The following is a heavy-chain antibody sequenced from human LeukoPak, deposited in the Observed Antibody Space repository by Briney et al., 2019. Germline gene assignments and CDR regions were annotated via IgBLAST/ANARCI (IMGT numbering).Heavy chain of an antibody. J-gene: IGHJ4*02. CDR1: GFTMSSYA. D-gene: IGHD3-10*01. CDR3: AKEGWFGEFTFDY. CDR2: ISGSGGYT. V-gene: IGHV3-23*01. Sequence: PGGSLRLSCAASGFTMSSYAMSWVRQAPGKGLEWVSSISGSGGYTYYADSVKGRFTISRDNSKNTLYLQMNSLRAEDTAVYYCAKEGWFGEFTFDYWGQGTLVTVSS.